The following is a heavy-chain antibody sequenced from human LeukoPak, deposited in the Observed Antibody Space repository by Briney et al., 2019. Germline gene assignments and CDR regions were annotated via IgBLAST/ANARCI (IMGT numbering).Heavy chain of an antibody. CDR1: GGSISSYY. J-gene: IGHJ4*02. CDR3: ARGTVVKGYFDY. CDR2: IYYSGST. D-gene: IGHD4-23*01. Sequence: SETLSLTCTVSGGSISSYYWSWIRQPPGKGLEWIGYIYYSGSTNYNPSLKSRVTISVDTSKNQFSLKLSSVTAADTAVYYCARGTVVKGYFDYWGQGTLVTVSS. V-gene: IGHV4-59*08.